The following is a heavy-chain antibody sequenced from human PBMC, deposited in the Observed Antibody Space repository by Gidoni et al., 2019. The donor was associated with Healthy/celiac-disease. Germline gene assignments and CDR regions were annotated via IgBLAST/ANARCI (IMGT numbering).Heavy chain of an antibody. CDR2: IYYSGST. CDR3: ARKDTYVWRPPIGVGNWFDP. V-gene: IGHV4-39*01. D-gene: IGHD3-16*01. CDR1: GGSISSSSYY. Sequence: QLQLQESGPGLVKPSETLSLTCTVSGGSISSSSYYWGWIRQPPGKGLEWIGSIYYSGSTYYNPSLKSRVTISVDTSKNQFSLKLSSVTAADTAVYYCARKDTYVWRPPIGVGNWFDPWGQGTLVTVSS. J-gene: IGHJ5*02.